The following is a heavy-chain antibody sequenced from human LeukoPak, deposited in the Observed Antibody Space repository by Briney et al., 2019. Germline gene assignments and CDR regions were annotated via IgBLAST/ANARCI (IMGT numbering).Heavy chain of an antibody. J-gene: IGHJ4*02. CDR3: ATDLASSLVGATY. D-gene: IGHD1-26*01. Sequence: ASVKVSCKVSGYTLTKLSIHWVRQAPGKGLEWMGGFDLEDGETIYAQKFQGRVTMTEDTSTDTAYMELSSLRSEDAAMYDCATDLASSLVGATYWGQGTLVTVSS. CDR1: GYTLTKLS. CDR2: FDLEDGET. V-gene: IGHV1-24*01.